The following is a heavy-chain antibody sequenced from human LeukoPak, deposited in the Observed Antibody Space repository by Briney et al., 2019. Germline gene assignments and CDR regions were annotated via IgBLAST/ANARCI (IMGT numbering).Heavy chain of an antibody. CDR1: GYSFTSYA. J-gene: IGHJ4*02. V-gene: IGHV1-3*01. CDR2: INAGNGNT. CDR3: ARNYYGSGSYYDFDY. D-gene: IGHD3-10*01. Sequence: ASVNVSCKASGYSFTSYAMHWVRQAPGQRLEGMGWINAGNGNTKYSQKLQGRDTITRDTSASTAYMELSSLRSEDTAVYYCARNYYGSGSYYDFDYRGQGTLVTVS.